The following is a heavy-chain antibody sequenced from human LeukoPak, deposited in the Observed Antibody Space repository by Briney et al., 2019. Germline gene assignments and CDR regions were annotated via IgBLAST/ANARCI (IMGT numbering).Heavy chain of an antibody. V-gene: IGHV3-74*01. CDR2: IDTDGSNT. D-gene: IGHD3-9*01. CDR3: SRDMFDWLFEDLEIGVSFDS. J-gene: IGHJ4*02. Sequence: GGSLRLSCAASGFTFSSYWMHWVRQAPGKGLVWVSRIDTDGSNTNYADSVKGRFTISRDNAHNTVYLQMNTLRSQDSVVYQWSRDMFDWLFEDLEIGVSFDSWGQGTLVTVSS. CDR1: GFTFSSYW.